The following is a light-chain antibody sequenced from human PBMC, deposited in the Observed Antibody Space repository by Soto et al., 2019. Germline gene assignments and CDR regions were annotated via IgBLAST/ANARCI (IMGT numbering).Light chain of an antibody. CDR2: AAS. Sequence: AIRITQSPSSFSASTGDRVTITCRASQGISSYLAWYQQKPGKAPKLLIYAASTFQSGVPSRFSGSGSGTEFTLTISSLQPDDFATYYCQQYNSHSGDFGQGTKVDI. J-gene: IGKJ1*01. CDR1: QGISSY. CDR3: QQYNSHSGD. V-gene: IGKV1-8*01.